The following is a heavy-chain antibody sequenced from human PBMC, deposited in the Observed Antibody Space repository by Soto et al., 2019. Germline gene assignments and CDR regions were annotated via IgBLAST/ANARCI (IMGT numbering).Heavy chain of an antibody. D-gene: IGHD5-18*01. CDR1: GYTFTNNT. J-gene: IGHJ4*02. Sequence: QVQLVQSGADVKKPGASVKVSSKASGYTFTNNTMLWVRQAPGQRLEWMGWINAGNGNTKYSQKFQGRVTITRDTSASTAYMELSSLRSEDTAVYYCARAQNLEMDTPWGQGTLVTVSS. V-gene: IGHV1-3*01. CDR3: ARAQNLEMDTP. CDR2: INAGNGNT.